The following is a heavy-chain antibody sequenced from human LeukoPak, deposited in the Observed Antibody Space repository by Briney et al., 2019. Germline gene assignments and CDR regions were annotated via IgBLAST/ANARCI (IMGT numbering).Heavy chain of an antibody. D-gene: IGHD3-22*01. CDR2: INLNNDDT. V-gene: IGHV1-2*04. Sequence: ASVKVSCKSSGYTFTGYYMHWVRQAPGQGLEWMGWINLNNDDTNYAQKFQGWVTMTRDTSISTAYMELSRLRSDDTAVYYCARGYYYDSSGYYQLDYWGQGTLVTVSS. CDR1: GYTFTGYY. J-gene: IGHJ4*02. CDR3: ARGYYYDSSGYYQLDY.